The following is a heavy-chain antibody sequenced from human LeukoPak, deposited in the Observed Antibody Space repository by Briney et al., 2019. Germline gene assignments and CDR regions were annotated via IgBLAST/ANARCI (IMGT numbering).Heavy chain of an antibody. J-gene: IGHJ4*02. Sequence: LPGGSLSLSCAASGVTFSSYETNWVRHAPGTGMGRDSYVSSSGSSIYYADSVKGRFTISRDNAKNSLYLQMNSLRAEVTAVYYCAKQSFYGDYEEMIGYWGQGTLVTVSS. CDR2: VSSSGSSI. CDR1: GVTFSSYE. V-gene: IGHV3-48*03. CDR3: AKQSFYGDYEEMIGY. D-gene: IGHD4-17*01.